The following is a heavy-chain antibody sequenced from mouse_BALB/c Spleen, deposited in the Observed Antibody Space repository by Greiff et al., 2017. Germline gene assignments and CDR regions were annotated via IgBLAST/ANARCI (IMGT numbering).Heavy chain of an antibody. V-gene: IGHV1S137*01. D-gene: IGHD2-3*01. Sequence: QVQLQQSGAELVRPGVSVKISCKGSGYTFTDYAMHWVKQSHAKSLEWIGVISTYYGDASYNQKFKGKATMTVDKSSSTAYMELARLTSEDSAIYYCARKNDGDYAFDYWGQGTTLTVSS. J-gene: IGHJ2*01. CDR1: GYTFTDYA. CDR3: ARKNDGDYAFDY. CDR2: ISTYYGDA.